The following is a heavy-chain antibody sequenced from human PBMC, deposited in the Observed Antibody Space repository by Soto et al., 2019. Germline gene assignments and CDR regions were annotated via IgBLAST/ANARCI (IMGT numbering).Heavy chain of an antibody. CDR2: IDPSDSQT. D-gene: IGHD3-22*01. V-gene: IGHV5-10-1*01. Sequence: GESLKISCKGSGYSFDGYWITWVRQKPGKGLEWMGRIDPSDSQTYYSPSFRGHVTISATKSITTVFLQWSSLRASDTALYYCARQKYDSDTGPNFQYYFDSWGQGTPVTVSS. J-gene: IGHJ4*02. CDR3: ARQKYDSDTGPNFQYYFDS. CDR1: GYSFDGYW.